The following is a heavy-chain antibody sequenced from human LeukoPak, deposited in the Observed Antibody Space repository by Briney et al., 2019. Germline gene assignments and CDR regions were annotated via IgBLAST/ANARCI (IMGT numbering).Heavy chain of an antibody. J-gene: IGHJ4*02. Sequence: GGSLRLSCAASGFTITTNYMNWVRQAPGKGLEWVSSISSGSDYIYYADSVKGRFTISRDNAKNSLYLQMKSLRAEDTAVYYCARCRQKLGQLVGFDYWGQGTLVTVSS. CDR2: ISSGSDYI. CDR3: ARCRQKLGQLVGFDY. D-gene: IGHD6-13*01. CDR1: GFTITTNY. V-gene: IGHV3-21*01.